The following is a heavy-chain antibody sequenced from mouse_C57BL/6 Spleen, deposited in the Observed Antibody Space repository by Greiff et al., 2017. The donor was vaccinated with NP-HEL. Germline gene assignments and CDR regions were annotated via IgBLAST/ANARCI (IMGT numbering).Heavy chain of an antibody. Sequence: QVQLQQSGPGLVQPSQSLSITCTVSGFSLTSYGVHWVRQSPGQGLEWLGVIWSGGSTDYNAAFISRLSISKDNSTSQVFFKMNSLQADDTAIYYCAREGTTDYAMDYWGQGTSVTVSS. J-gene: IGHJ4*01. V-gene: IGHV2-2*01. CDR2: IWSGGST. CDR3: AREGTTDYAMDY. CDR1: GFSLTSYG. D-gene: IGHD2-14*01.